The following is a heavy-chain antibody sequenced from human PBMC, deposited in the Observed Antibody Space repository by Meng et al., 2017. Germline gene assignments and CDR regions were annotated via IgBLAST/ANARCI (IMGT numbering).Heavy chain of an antibody. V-gene: IGHV4-4*07. CDR2: IYTSGST. D-gene: IGHD5-12*01. CDR1: GGSISSYY. J-gene: IGHJ3*02. Sequence: LRLSCTVSGGSISSYYWSWIRQPAGKGLEWIGRIYTSGSTNYNPSLKSRVTMSVDTSKNQFSLKLSSVTAAETAVYYCASGYSGYDIVAFDIWGQGTMVTVSS. CDR3: ASGYSGYDIVAFDI.